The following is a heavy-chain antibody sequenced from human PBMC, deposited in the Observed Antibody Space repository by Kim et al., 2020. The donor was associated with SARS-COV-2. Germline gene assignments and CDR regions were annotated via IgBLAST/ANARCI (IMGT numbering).Heavy chain of an antibody. D-gene: IGHD3-10*01. CDR2: IWYDGSNK. V-gene: IGHV3-33*01. CDR3: ARDIYGSGSSPYYYYGMDV. CDR1: GFTFSSYG. J-gene: IGHJ6*02. Sequence: GGSLRLSCAASGFTFSSYGMHWVRQAPGKGLEWVAVIWYDGSNKYYADSVKGRFTISRDNSKNTLYLQMNSLRAEDTAVYYCARDIYGSGSSPYYYYGMDVWGQGTTVTVSS.